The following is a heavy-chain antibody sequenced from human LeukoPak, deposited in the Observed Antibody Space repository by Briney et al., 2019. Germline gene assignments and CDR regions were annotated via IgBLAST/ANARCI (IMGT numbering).Heavy chain of an antibody. CDR2: IIPIFGTA. J-gene: IGHJ4*02. D-gene: IGHD3-22*01. V-gene: IGHV1-69*13. CDR1: GGTFSSYA. Sequence: ASVKVSCKASGGTFSSYAISWVRQAPGQGLEWMGGIIPIFGTANYAQKFQGRVTITADGSTSTAYMELSSLRSEDTAVYYCARVRYYDNSGYYYDYWGQGTLVTVSS. CDR3: ARVRYYDNSGYYYDY.